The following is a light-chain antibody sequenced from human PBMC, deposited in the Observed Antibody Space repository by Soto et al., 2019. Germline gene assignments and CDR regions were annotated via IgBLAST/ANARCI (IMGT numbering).Light chain of an antibody. V-gene: IGLV2-14*03. CDR3: TSYTGGSTLVV. Sequence: QSALTQPASVSGSLGQSITISCTGTRSDVGGYDYVSWYQHRPGEAPKLMIYDVSLRPSVVSYRFSGSKSVNTASLAISGLQAEDDGDYYCTSYTGGSTLVVFGGGTQLTVL. CDR2: DVS. J-gene: IGLJ2*01. CDR1: RSDVGGYDY.